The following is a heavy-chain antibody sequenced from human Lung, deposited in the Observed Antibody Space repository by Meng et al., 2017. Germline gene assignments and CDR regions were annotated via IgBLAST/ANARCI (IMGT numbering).Heavy chain of an antibody. CDR2: IYNSGST. CDR3: ARGQKGYFDL. J-gene: IGHJ2*01. Sequence: QVQVQESGPGLVKPSQTLSLTCTVSGGSISSSNYYWSWIRQPPGKGLEWSGHIYNSGSTYYNPSLKSRITISVDTSKNQFSQKLSSVTAADTAVYYCARGQKGYFDLWGRGTLVTVSS. V-gene: IGHV4-30-4*01. CDR1: GGSISSSNYY.